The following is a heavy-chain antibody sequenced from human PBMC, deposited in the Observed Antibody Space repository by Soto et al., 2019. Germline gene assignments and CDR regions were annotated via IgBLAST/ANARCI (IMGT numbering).Heavy chain of an antibody. CDR2: IRSKANSYAT. Sequence: GGSLRLSGAASGFTFSGSAMHWVRQASGKGLEWVGRIRSKANSYATAYAASVKGRFTISRDDSKNTAYLQMNSLKTEDTAVYYCTRHGSTVTTYYYGMDVWGQGTTVTVSS. J-gene: IGHJ6*02. D-gene: IGHD4-17*01. CDR1: GFTFSGSA. CDR3: TRHGSTVTTYYYGMDV. V-gene: IGHV3-73*01.